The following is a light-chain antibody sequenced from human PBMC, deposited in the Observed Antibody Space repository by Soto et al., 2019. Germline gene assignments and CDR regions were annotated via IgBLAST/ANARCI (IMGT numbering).Light chain of an antibody. V-gene: IGLV2-14*01. J-gene: IGLJ1*01. CDR3: NSYTSTRSYV. CDR1: STDIGGYKH. CDR2: GVT. Sequence: QSALTQPASVSGSPGQSITISCSGTSTDIGGYKHVSWYQQYPGQAPKLIIYGVTTRPSGISNRFSGSKSGNTASLTISGLQTEDEADYYCNSYTSTRSYVFGTGTKLTVL.